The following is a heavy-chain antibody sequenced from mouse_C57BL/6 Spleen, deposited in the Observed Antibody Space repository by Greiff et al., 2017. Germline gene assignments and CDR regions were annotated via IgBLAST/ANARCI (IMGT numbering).Heavy chain of an antibody. CDR3: ARGLIYYGNYGFAY. Sequence: DVQLQESGPGLVKPSQSLSLTCSVTGYSITSGYYWNWIRQFPGNKLEWMGYISYDGSNNYNPSLKNRISITRDTSKNQFFLKLNSVTTEDTATYYCARGLIYYGNYGFAYCGQWTLVTVSA. J-gene: IGHJ3*01. CDR2: ISYDGSN. D-gene: IGHD2-1*01. CDR1: GYSITSGYY. V-gene: IGHV3-6*01.